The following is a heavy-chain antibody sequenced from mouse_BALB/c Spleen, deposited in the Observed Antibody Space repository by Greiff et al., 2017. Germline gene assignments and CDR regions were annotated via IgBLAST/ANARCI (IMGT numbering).Heavy chain of an antibody. CDR2: ISSGSSTI. CDR3: ARNYYFDY. J-gene: IGHJ2*01. V-gene: IGHV5-17*02. CDR1: GFTFSSFG. Sequence: VQLQQSGGGLVQPGGSRKLSCAASGFTFSSFGMHWVRQAPEKGLEWVAYISSGSSTIYYADTVKGRFTISRDNPKNTLFLQMTSLRSEDTAMYYCARNYYFDYWGQGTTLTVSS.